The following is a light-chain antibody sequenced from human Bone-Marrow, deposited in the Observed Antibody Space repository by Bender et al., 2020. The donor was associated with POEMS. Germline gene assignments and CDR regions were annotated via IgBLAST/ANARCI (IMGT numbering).Light chain of an antibody. CDR3: CSLVGSSTWV. J-gene: IGLJ3*02. Sequence: QSALTQPASVSGSPGQSITISCAGTSSDVGSYDLVSWYQQHPGKAPKLMIYEVSKRPSGVSNRFSGSKSGNTASLTISGLRAEDEGDYHCCSLVGSSTWVFGGGTKLTVL. CDR1: SSDVGSYDL. V-gene: IGLV2-23*02. CDR2: EVS.